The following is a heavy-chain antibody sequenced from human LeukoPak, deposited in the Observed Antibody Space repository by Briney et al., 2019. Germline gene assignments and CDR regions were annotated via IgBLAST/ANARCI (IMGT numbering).Heavy chain of an antibody. CDR2: IYSGGST. V-gene: IGHV3-66*01. CDR1: GFTVSSNY. D-gene: IGHD3-22*01. J-gene: IGHJ4*02. Sequence: GGSLRLSCAASGFTVSSNYMSWVRQAPGKGLEWVSVIYSGGSTYYADSVKGRFTISRDNSKNTLYLQMNSLRAEDTAVYYCARRRYYYDSSGPDWGQGTLVTISS. CDR3: ARRRYYYDSSGPD.